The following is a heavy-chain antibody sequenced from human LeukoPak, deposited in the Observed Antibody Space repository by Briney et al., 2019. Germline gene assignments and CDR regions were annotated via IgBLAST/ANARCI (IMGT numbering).Heavy chain of an antibody. CDR3: AKGPGLGEGKRYLDL. CDR1: GFMFNDYA. CDR2: ISWNSGNM. J-gene: IGHJ2*01. V-gene: IGHV3-9*01. Sequence: GRSLRLSCAPSGFMFNDYALHWVRQAPGKGLEWVSSISWNSGNMYYVDSVKGRFTISRDNAKNSLSLQMNSLKPEDTALYYCAKGPGLGEGKRYLDLWGRGTLVIVSS. D-gene: IGHD5-24*01.